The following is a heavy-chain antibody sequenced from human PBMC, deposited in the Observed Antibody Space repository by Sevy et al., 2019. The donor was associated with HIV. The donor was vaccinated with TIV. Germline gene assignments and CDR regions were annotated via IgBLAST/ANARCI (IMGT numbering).Heavy chain of an antibody. CDR1: GFTFSDYY. CDR3: ARRAVAVYFDY. CDR2: ISSSGSTI. V-gene: IGHV3-11*01. Sequence: GGSLRLSCAASGFTFSDYYMSRIRQAPWKGLEWVSYISSSGSTIYYADSVKGRFTISRDNAKNSLYLQMNSLRAEDTAVYYCARRAVAVYFDYWGQGTLVTVSS. D-gene: IGHD6-19*01. J-gene: IGHJ4*02.